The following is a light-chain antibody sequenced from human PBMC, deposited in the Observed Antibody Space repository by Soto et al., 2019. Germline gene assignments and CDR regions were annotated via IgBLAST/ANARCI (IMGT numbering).Light chain of an antibody. CDR1: QSVSGN. J-gene: IGKJ1*01. CDR2: GAS. CDR3: HQRQSWPRT. Sequence: EIAMTQSPATLSVSPGDRVTLSCRASQSVSGNLAWYQQKPGQAPRLLIYGASSRATSIPDRFSGSGSGTDFTLTISRLEPEDFAVYYCHQRQSWPRTFGQGTKVDIK. V-gene: IGKV3D-15*01.